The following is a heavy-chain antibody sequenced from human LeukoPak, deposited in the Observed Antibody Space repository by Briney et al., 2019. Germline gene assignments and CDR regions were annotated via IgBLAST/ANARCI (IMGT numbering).Heavy chain of an antibody. V-gene: IGHV3-9*01. J-gene: IGHJ4*02. CDR2: ISWNSGSI. Sequence: GGSLRLSCAASGFTFDDYAMHWVRQAPGKGLEWVSGISWNSGSIGYADSVKGRFTISRDNAKNSLYLQMNSLRAEDTALYYCAKGLYSSGGPYYFDYWGQGTLVTVSS. D-gene: IGHD6-19*01. CDR3: AKGLYSSGGPYYFDY. CDR1: GFTFDDYA.